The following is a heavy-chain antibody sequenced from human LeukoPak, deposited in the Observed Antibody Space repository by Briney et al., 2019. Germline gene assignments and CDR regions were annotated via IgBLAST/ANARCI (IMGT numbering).Heavy chain of an antibody. D-gene: IGHD1-26*01. CDR2: IWHDGSYE. Sequence: PGRSLRLSCAASGFTFSRYGMHWVRQAPGKGLEWVAVIWHDGSYEYYADSVKGRFTISRDNAKNTLYLQMNSLRAEDTAVYYCAREREWFDPWGQGTLVTVSS. CDR1: GFTFSRYG. CDR3: AREREWFDP. V-gene: IGHV3-33*01. J-gene: IGHJ5*02.